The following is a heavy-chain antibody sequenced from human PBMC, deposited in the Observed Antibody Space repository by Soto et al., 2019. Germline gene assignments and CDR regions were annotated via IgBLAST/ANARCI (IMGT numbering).Heavy chain of an antibody. Sequence: GGSLRLSCAASGFSFSDYYIHWIRRAPGKGLEWISYISGNGEVIQYAASARGRFTISRDNAENSVYLEMESLRDEDTALYYCARDVDADFRTDFDYWGRGTLVTVSS. CDR1: GFSFSDYY. CDR2: ISGNGEVI. J-gene: IGHJ4*02. D-gene: IGHD4-17*01. CDR3: ARDVDADFRTDFDY. V-gene: IGHV3-11*01.